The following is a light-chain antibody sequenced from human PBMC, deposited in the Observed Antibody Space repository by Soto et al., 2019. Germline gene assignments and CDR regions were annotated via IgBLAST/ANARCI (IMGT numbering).Light chain of an antibody. CDR3: NSYAGNSYV. CDR1: SSDVGAYNY. CDR2: DVS. Sequence: QALRTQPGAVSWTPGQSITISCTGTSSDVGAYNYVSWYQQYPGKAPKLIIYDVSNRPSGVSCRFSGSKSGYTASLTISELQAEEEADYYCNSYAGNSYVFGTGTKVTVL. V-gene: IGLV2-14*01. J-gene: IGLJ1*01.